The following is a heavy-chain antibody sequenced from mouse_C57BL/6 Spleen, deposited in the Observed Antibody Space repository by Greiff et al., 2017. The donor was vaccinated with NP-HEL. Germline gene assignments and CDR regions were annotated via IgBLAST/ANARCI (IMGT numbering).Heavy chain of an antibody. Sequence: LQQPGAELVMPGASVKLSCKASGYTFTSYWMHWVKQRPGQGLEWIGEFDPSDSYTKYNQKFKGKSTLTVDKSSSTAYMQLSSLTSEDSAVYYCARSRGYERYFDVWGKGTTVTVSS. J-gene: IGHJ1*03. CDR1: GYTFTSYW. V-gene: IGHV1-69*01. CDR3: ARSRGYERYFDV. CDR2: FDPSDSYT. D-gene: IGHD2-2*01.